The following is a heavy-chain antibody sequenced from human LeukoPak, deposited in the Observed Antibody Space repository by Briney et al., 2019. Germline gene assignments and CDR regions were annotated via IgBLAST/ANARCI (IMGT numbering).Heavy chain of an antibody. D-gene: IGHD5-18*01. J-gene: IGHJ6*03. CDR2: IYHRGST. V-gene: IGHV4-38-2*02. CDR1: GYSISSGYY. CDR3: ARVRLPPYYYYYYYMDV. Sequence: PSETLSLTCTVSGYSISSGYYWGWIRQPPGKGLEWIGSIYHRGSTFDNPPLKSRVTISVDTSKNQFSLKLTSVTAADTAVYYCARVRLPPYYYYYYYMDVWGKGTTVTVSS.